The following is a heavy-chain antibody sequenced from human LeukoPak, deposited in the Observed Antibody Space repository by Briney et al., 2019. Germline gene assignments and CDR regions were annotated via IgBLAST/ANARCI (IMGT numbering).Heavy chain of an antibody. Sequence: PGGSLRLSCAASGFTFSSYSVNWVRQAPGKGLEWVSSISSSSSYIYYADSVKGRFTISRDNAKNSLYLQMNSLRAEDTAVYYCARDFRITMVRGVIPWGQGTLVTVSS. CDR3: ARDFRITMVRGVIP. J-gene: IGHJ5*02. D-gene: IGHD3-10*01. CDR2: ISSSSSYI. CDR1: GFTFSSYS. V-gene: IGHV3-21*01.